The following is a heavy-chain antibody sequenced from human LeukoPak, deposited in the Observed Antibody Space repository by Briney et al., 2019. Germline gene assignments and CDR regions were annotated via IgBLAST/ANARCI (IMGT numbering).Heavy chain of an antibody. Sequence: SETLSLTCTVSGGSISSGGYYWSWIRQHPGKGLEWIGYIYYSGSTYYNPSLKSRVTISADTSKNQFSLQLNSVTPEDTAVYYGVRLVGGDIDYWGQETLVTVS. V-gene: IGHV4-31*03. J-gene: IGHJ4*02. CDR1: GGSISSGGYY. CDR3: VRLVGGDIDY. CDR2: IYYSGST. D-gene: IGHD5-12*01.